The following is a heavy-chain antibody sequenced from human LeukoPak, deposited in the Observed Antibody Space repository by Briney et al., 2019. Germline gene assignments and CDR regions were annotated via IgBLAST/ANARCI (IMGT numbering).Heavy chain of an antibody. D-gene: IGHD2-2*01. Sequence: PSETLSLTCAVYGGSFSGYYWSWIRQPPVKELEWIGEINHSGSTNYNPSLKSRVTISVDTSKNQFSLKLSSVTAADTAVYYCARAWNLRSTNPVVPAARSYYYVMDVWGQGTTVTVSS. J-gene: IGHJ6*02. V-gene: IGHV4-34*01. CDR1: GGSFSGYY. CDR2: INHSGST. CDR3: ARAWNLRSTNPVVPAARSYYYVMDV.